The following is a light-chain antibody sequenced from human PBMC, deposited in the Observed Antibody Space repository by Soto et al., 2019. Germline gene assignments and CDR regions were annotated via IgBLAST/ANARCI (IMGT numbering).Light chain of an antibody. V-gene: IGKV1-39*01. J-gene: IGKJ4*01. Sequence: DLQMTQSPSSLSASVGDRVTITCRASQTISSYLNWYQQKPGKAPKLLISAASSLQSGVPSRFGGSGSGTDFTLTISSLQTEDFATYYCQQSYSAPPHTFGGGTKVEIK. CDR1: QTISSY. CDR2: AAS. CDR3: QQSYSAPPHT.